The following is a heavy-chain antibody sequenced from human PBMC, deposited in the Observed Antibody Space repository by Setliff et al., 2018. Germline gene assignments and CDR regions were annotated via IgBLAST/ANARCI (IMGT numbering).Heavy chain of an antibody. V-gene: IGHV3-7*01. J-gene: IGHJ4*02. D-gene: IGHD1-1*01. CDR1: GFTFSDYW. CDR3: ARWNSFDY. CDR2: IKQDGSEK. Sequence: GGSLRLSCAASGFTFSDYWMSWVRQAPGKGLEWVANIKQDGSEKYYVDSVKGQFTISRDNAKNSLYLQMNSLRAEDTAVYYCARWNSFDYWGQGTLVTVSS.